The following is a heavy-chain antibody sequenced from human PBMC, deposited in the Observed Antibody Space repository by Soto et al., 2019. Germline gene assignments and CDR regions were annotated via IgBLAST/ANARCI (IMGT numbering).Heavy chain of an antibody. CDR3: ASGTPGYYFDY. J-gene: IGHJ4*02. CDR2: IYYSGST. D-gene: IGHD1-26*01. V-gene: IGHV4-59*01. Sequence: SETLSLTCTVSGGSISSYHWSWIRQPPGKGLEWIGYIYYSGSTNYNPSLKSRVTISVDTSKNQFSLKLSSVTAADTAVYYCASGTPGYYFDYWGQGTLVTVSS. CDR1: GGSISSYH.